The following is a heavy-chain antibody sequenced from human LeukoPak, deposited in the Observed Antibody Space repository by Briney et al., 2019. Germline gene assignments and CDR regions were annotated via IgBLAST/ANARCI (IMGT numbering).Heavy chain of an antibody. D-gene: IGHD1-1*01. J-gene: IGHJ4*01. Sequence: GRTLVLSCVATGFTFRCTNKSWVRQVPGKFLEWVAFIGHFTGDIFYADSVKGRFNISRDDAKDSVYLQMNSLRVDDTAVYFCARDPYTGSMFDYWGHGTLVTVSS. CDR2: IGHFTGDI. CDR1: GFTFRCTN. CDR3: ARDPYTGSMFDY. V-gene: IGHV3-21*01.